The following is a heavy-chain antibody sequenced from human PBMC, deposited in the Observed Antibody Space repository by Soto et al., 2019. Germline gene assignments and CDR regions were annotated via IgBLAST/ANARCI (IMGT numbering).Heavy chain of an antibody. Sequence: QVQLQESGPGLVKPSETLSLTCTVSGGSISSYYWSWIRQPPGKGLEWIGFIFYSGSTSYNPSLKSRVTISIDTSEYQFSLKLNSVTAADTAVYYCASMIGDPVLSFYSWGQGTLVAVSS. CDR3: ASMIGDPVLSFYS. V-gene: IGHV4-59*01. J-gene: IGHJ5*01. D-gene: IGHD3-10*02. CDR1: GGSISSYY. CDR2: IFYSGST.